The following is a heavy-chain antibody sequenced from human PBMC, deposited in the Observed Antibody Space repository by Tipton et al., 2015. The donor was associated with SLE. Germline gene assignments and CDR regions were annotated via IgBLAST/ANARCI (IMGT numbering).Heavy chain of an antibody. CDR3: ARADVVLRLGPDHDAFDI. CDR1: GGSISSYY. CDR2: IYYSGST. Sequence: TLSLTCTVSGGSISSYYWSWIRQPPGKGLEWIGCIYYSGSTNYNPSLKSRVTISVDTSKNQFSLKLSSVTAADTAVHYCARADVVLRLGPDHDAFDIWGQGTMVTVSS. D-gene: IGHD2/OR15-2a*01. V-gene: IGHV4-59*01. J-gene: IGHJ3*02.